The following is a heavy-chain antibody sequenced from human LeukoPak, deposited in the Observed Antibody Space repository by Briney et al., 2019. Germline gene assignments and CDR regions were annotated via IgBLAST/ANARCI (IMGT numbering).Heavy chain of an antibody. V-gene: IGHV3-15*01. CDR3: TTDWSSSSH. J-gene: IGHJ4*02. CDR2: LKSKNDGGTA. Sequence: GGSLRLSCAASGFTFSTAWMSWVRQAPGRGLEWVGRLKSKNDGGTADYAAPAKGRFTISRDDSKNMLYLQMNSLETDDTAVYYCTTDWSSSSHWGQGTLVTVSS. D-gene: IGHD6-13*01. CDR1: GFTFSTAW.